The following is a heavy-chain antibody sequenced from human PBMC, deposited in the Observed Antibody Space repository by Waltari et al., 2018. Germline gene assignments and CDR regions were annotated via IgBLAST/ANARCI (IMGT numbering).Heavy chain of an antibody. V-gene: IGHV4-59*01. D-gene: IGHD3-3*01. Sequence: QVQLQESGPGLVKPSETLSLTCTVSGGSISSYYWSWIRQPPGKGLEWIGYIYYSGSTNYNPSLKSRVTISVDTSKNQFSLKLSSVTAADTAVYYCARDSRWSGTDYWGQGTLVTVSS. CDR2: IYYSGST. J-gene: IGHJ4*02. CDR3: ARDSRWSGTDY. CDR1: GGSISSYY.